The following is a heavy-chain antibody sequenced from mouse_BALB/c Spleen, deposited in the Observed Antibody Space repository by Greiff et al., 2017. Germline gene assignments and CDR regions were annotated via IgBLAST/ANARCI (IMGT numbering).Heavy chain of an antibody. CDR1: GYSFTSYW. CDR3: SIYYGYDGAMDY. Sequence: VQLQQSGTVLARPGASVKMSCKASGYSFTSYWMHWVKQRPGQGLEWIGAIYPGNSDTSYNQKFKGKAKLTAVTSASTAYMELSSLTNEDSAVYYCSIYYGYDGAMDYWGQGTSVTVSS. D-gene: IGHD2-2*01. J-gene: IGHJ4*01. V-gene: IGHV1-5*01. CDR2: IYPGNSDT.